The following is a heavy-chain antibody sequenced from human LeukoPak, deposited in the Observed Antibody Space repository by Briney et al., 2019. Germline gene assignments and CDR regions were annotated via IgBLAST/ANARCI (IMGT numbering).Heavy chain of an antibody. CDR2: ISWNSKNI. J-gene: IGHJ6*03. CDR3: AKTFLYYYYYMDV. CDR1: GFTFEDYA. D-gene: IGHD2/OR15-2a*01. Sequence: SLRLSCGASGFTFEDYAMHWVRQAPGKGLEWVSGISWNSKNIGYADSVKGRFTISRDNAKNSLHLQMNSLRAEDTAVYYCAKTFLYYYYYMDVWGKGTTVTVSS. V-gene: IGHV3-9*01.